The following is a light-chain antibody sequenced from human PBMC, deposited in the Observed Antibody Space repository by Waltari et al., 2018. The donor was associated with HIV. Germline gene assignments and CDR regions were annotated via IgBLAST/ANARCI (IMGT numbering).Light chain of an antibody. CDR1: QSISSN. Sequence: EIVMTQSPATLSVSPGDRVTLSCRASQSISSNLAWYQQKPGQAPRPLIYRASSRATGIPARFSGSGSGTEFTLTISSLQSEDFALYYCQQYNKFPLTFGGGTKVEIK. CDR2: RAS. V-gene: IGKV3-15*01. J-gene: IGKJ4*01. CDR3: QQYNKFPLT.